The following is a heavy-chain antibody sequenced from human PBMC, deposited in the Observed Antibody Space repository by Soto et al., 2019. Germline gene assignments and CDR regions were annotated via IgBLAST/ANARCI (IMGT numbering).Heavy chain of an antibody. V-gene: IGHV3-74*01. D-gene: IGHD2-15*01. CDR3: AREGTEDWVDASGFDY. Sequence: QPGGSLRLSCAASGFSFTRFWMHWVRQVPGKGLVGVARIHYDGISNAYADSVKGRFTISRDNAKNTVYLQMNSLRTEDTAVYYCAREGTEDWVDASGFDYWGQGT. J-gene: IGHJ4*02. CDR2: IHYDGISN. CDR1: GFSFTRFW.